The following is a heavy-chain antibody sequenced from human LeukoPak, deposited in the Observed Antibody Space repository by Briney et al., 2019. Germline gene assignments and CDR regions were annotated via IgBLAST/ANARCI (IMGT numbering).Heavy chain of an antibody. D-gene: IGHD2-2*03. J-gene: IGHJ4*02. CDR1: GFTFTDYY. V-gene: IGHV1-2*02. Sequence: ASMKVSCKSSGFTFTDYYIHWVRQAPGQGLEWMGYIGPHSSATSSPQEFQGRVTMTRDTSMSTAYMELTRLTSDDTATYYCARASWISTADAVCWGQGTQVTVSS. CDR3: ARASWISTADAVC. CDR2: IGPHSSAT.